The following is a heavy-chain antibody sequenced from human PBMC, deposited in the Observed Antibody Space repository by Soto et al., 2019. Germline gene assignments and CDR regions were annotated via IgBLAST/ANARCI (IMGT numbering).Heavy chain of an antibody. J-gene: IGHJ4*02. CDR1: GFTFGRHG. CDR3: ARDDDYGDNGLDY. Sequence: QVQLVESGGGVVQPGGSLRLSCAASGFTFGRHGMHWVRQAPGKGLEWVAVIGSDGRRASYADSVKGRFTISRDNGQNTRYLQMNSLRAEEPAVYYCARDDDYGDNGLDYWGQGTLVTVSS. V-gene: IGHV3-33*01. D-gene: IGHD4-17*01. CDR2: IGSDGRRA.